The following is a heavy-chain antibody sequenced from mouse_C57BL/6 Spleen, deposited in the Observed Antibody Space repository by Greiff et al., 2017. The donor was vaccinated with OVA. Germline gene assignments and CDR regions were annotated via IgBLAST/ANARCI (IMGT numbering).Heavy chain of an antibody. CDR3: ARSGGNYYYAMDY. CDR2: IYPGDGDT. J-gene: IGHJ4*01. V-gene: IGHV1-82*01. CDR1: GYAFSSSW. Sequence: QVQLKQSGPELVKPGASVKISCKASGYAFSSSWMNWVKQRPGKGLEWIGRIYPGDGDTNYNGKFKGKATLTADKSSSTAYMQLSSLTSEDSAVYFCARSGGNYYYAMDYWGQGTSVTVSS. D-gene: IGHD2-1*01.